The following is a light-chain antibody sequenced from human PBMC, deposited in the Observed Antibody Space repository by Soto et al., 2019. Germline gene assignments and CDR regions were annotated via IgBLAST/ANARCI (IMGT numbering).Light chain of an antibody. CDR1: LSISTY. V-gene: IGKV1-39*01. J-gene: IGKJ1*01. Sequence: DIQMTQSPSSLSASVGDRVTITCRASLSISTYLNWYQHKPGKAPNLLIYGASNLQSEVPSRFRGSGSGTDFTLTISSLQPEDFATYYCQQSYSPSWTFGQGTRVQIK. CDR2: GAS. CDR3: QQSYSPSWT.